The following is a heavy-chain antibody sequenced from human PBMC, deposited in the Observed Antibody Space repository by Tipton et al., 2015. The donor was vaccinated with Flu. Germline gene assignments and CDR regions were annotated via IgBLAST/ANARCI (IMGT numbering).Heavy chain of an antibody. Sequence: TLSLTCSVSGVSISSGDFYWTWIRQHPGKGLEWIGYIHHSGNTYYNPSLKSRVTISVDTSKNQFSLKVNSVTAADTALYFCARGRGGFCRGGSCQRDNWFDPWGPGTLVTVSS. V-gene: IGHV4-31*03. J-gene: IGHJ5*02. CDR1: GVSISSGDFY. CDR2: IHHSGNT. D-gene: IGHD3-10*01. CDR3: ARGRGGFCRGGSCQRDNWFDP.